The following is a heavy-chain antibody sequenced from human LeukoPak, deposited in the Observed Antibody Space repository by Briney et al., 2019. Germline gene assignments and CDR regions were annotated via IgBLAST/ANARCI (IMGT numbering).Heavy chain of an antibody. CDR3: ARGADCSSTSCYGPEWAFDI. J-gene: IGHJ3*02. CDR1: GYTFTSYG. Sequence: ASVKVSCKASGYTFTSYGISWVRQAPGQGLEWMGRISAYNGNTNYAQKLQGRVTMTTDTSTSTAYMELRSLRSDDTAVYYCARGADCSSTSCYGPEWAFDIWGQGTMVTVSS. V-gene: IGHV1-18*04. CDR2: ISAYNGNT. D-gene: IGHD2-2*01.